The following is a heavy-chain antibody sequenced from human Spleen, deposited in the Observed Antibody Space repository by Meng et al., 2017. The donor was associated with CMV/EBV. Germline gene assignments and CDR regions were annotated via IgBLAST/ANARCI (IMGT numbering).Heavy chain of an antibody. Sequence: SGYTLPSYYMHWVRQAPGQGLEWMGWINPSSGDTDYAQKFQGRVTMTRDTSISTAYMELSRLTSDDTAVYYCARDFDTSGYHGWFDPWGQGTLVTVSS. V-gene: IGHV1-2*02. CDR3: ARDFDTSGYHGWFDP. J-gene: IGHJ5*02. CDR2: INPSSGDT. D-gene: IGHD3-22*01. CDR1: GYTLPSYY.